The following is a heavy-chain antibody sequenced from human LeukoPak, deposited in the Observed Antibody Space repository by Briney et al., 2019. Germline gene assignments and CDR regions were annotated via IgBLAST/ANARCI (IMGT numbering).Heavy chain of an antibody. CDR1: GGSISSYY. V-gene: IGHV4-59*08. Sequence: KPSETLSLTCTVSGGSISSYYWSWIRQPPEKVLEWIGYIYYSGSTNYNPSLDSRLTISVDTSKNHFSLKLSSVTAADTAIYFCARHVVVGDAFDIWGQGTVVTVSS. D-gene: IGHD1-26*01. CDR2: IYYSGST. CDR3: ARHVVVGDAFDI. J-gene: IGHJ3*02.